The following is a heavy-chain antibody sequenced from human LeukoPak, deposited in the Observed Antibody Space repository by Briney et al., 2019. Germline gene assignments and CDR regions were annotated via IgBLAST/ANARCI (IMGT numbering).Heavy chain of an antibody. D-gene: IGHD2-15*01. CDR2: ISYDGSNK. Sequence: PGGSLRLSCAASGFTFSSYAMHWVRQAPGKGLEWVAVISYDGSNKYYADSVKGRFTISRDNAKNSLYLQMNSLRAEDTAVYYCARGPVAATSYFDYWGQGTLVTVSS. CDR1: GFTFSSYA. CDR3: ARGPVAATSYFDY. V-gene: IGHV3-30*04. J-gene: IGHJ4*02.